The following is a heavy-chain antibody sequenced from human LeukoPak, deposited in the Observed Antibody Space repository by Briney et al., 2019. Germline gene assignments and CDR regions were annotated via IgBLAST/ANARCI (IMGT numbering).Heavy chain of an antibody. D-gene: IGHD1-1*01. CDR3: ARDGNGAFDI. CDR1: GFTFSNYW. Sequence: GGSLRLSCAASGFTFSNYWMHWVRQAPGKGLEWVSSISSSSSYIYYADSVKGRFTISRDNAKNSLYLQMNSLRAEDTAVYYCARDGNGAFDIWGQGTMVTVSS. V-gene: IGHV3-21*01. CDR2: ISSSSSYI. J-gene: IGHJ3*02.